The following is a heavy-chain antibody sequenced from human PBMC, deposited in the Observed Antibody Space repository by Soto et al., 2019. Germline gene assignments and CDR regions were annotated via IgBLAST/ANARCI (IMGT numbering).Heavy chain of an antibody. D-gene: IGHD3-10*01. CDR1: DDSSSSYK. V-gene: IGHV4-59*08. J-gene: IGHJ6*02. CDR2: IDSNGGT. Sequence: QVQLQESGPGLVKPSETLSLTCTVSDDSSSSYKWSWIRQPPGRRLEWIGYIDSNGGTSYNPSLQSRVTLSIDPSTKQCSLKLSSVTAADTAVYYCVRQGFGRLHGLVDVWGQGTTVTVSS. CDR3: VRQGFGRLHGLVDV.